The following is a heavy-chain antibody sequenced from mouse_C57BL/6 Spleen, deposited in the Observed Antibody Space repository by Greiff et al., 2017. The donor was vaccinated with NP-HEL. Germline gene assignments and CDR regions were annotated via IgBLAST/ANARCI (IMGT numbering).Heavy chain of an antibody. D-gene: IGHD3-2*02. Sequence: QVQLQQSGAELVKPGASVKMSCKASGYTFTSYWITWVKQRPGQGLEWIGDIYPGSGSTNYNEKFKSKATLTVDTSSSTAYMQLSSLTSEDSAVYYCARDSSGTDYFDYWGQGTTLTVSS. V-gene: IGHV1-55*01. CDR2: IYPGSGST. CDR3: ARDSSGTDYFDY. J-gene: IGHJ2*01. CDR1: GYTFTSYW.